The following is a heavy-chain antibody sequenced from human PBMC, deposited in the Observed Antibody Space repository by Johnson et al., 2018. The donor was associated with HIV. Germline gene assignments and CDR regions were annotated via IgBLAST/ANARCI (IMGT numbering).Heavy chain of an antibody. Sequence: VQLVESGGGLVQPGGSLTLSCAASGFTFSGSAMHWVRQASGKGREWVGRIRSKANSYATAYAASVKGRFTLSNDDSKNTAYLQMNSLKTVDTAVYYCAIVGWRSFYDSDGRDAFDMWGHGTMVTVSS. CDR1: GFTFSGSA. CDR3: AIVGWRSFYDSDGRDAFDM. D-gene: IGHD3-22*01. J-gene: IGHJ3*02. V-gene: IGHV3-73*02. CDR2: IRSKANSYAT.